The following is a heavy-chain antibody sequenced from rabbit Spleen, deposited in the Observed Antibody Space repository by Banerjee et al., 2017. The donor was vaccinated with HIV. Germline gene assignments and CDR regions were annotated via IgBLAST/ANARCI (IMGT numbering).Heavy chain of an antibody. D-gene: IGHD8-1*01. V-gene: IGHV1S40*01. CDR2: IGAGVTYTT. J-gene: IGHJ4*01. Sequence: QSLEESGGDLVKPGASLRLTCKASGLDLTSSYWICWVRQAPGKGLEWIACIGAGVTYTTKRRNWVNSPFTISRNKDQNTVILAMTSLSVCDTASYFGARDGTGGSYFALWGPGSLV. CDR1: GLDLTSSYW. CDR3: ARDGTGGSYFAL.